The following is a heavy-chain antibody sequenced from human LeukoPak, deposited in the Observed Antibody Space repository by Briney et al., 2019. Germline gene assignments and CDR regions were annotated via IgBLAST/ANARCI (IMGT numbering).Heavy chain of an antibody. CDR3: ARDPVATSRFDY. CDR1: GFPFSSYS. CDR2: ISNSASTV. Sequence: GGSLSLSCAASGFPFSSYSMNWVRQAPGKGLEWVSYISNSASTVYYADSVTGRFTISRDNAKNSLYLQMNSLRDEDTAVYYCARDPVATSRFDYWGQGTLVTVSS. D-gene: IGHD5-12*01. J-gene: IGHJ4*02. V-gene: IGHV3-48*02.